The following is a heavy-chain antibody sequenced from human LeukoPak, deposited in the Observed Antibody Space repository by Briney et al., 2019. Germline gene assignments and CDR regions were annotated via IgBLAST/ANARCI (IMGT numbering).Heavy chain of an antibody. V-gene: IGHV3-23*01. J-gene: IGHJ4*02. D-gene: IGHD2-2*01. CDR2: ITSGGSA. CDR3: AKRGVVPTIKTFDS. Sequence: PGGSLRLSCAASGFTFSSYAMNWVRQAPGKGPEWVSAITSGGSAYYADSVKGRFTISRDNSRNTLYLQMNSLRAEDTALYYCAKRGVVPTIKTFDSWGQGALVTVSS. CDR1: GFTFSSYA.